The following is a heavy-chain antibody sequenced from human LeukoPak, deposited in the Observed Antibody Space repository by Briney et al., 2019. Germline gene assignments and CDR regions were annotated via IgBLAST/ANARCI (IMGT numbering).Heavy chain of an antibody. D-gene: IGHD6-13*01. Sequence: HTGGSLRLSCAASGFTFSRYDMHWVRQATGKGLEWGSAIGTAVDTYYPGSVKGRFTISRENAKNSLYLQMNSLRAKDSAVYYCARAGGSSWAYYFDYWGQGTLVTVSS. V-gene: IGHV3-13*01. CDR2: IGTAVDT. J-gene: IGHJ4*02. CDR3: ARAGGSSWAYYFDY. CDR1: GFTFSRYD.